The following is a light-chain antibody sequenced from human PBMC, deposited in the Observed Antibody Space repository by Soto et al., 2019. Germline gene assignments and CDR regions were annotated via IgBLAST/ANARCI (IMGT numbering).Light chain of an antibody. V-gene: IGLV1-51*01. Sequence: QSVLTQPPSVSAAPGQKVTLSCSGSSSNIGNNYVSWYQQLPGTAPKLLIYDNNKRPSGIPDRFSGSKSGTSATLGITGLQTGDEADYYCGTWDSSLSARGVFGGGTKLTVL. CDR2: DNN. J-gene: IGLJ2*01. CDR3: GTWDSSLSARGV. CDR1: SSNIGNNY.